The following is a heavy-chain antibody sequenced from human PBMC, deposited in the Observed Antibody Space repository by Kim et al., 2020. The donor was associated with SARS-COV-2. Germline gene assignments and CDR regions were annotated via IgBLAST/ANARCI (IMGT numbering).Heavy chain of an antibody. CDR2: ISGSGGST. V-gene: IGHV3-23*01. Sequence: GGSLRLSCAASGFTFSSYAMSWVRQAPGKGLEWVSAISGSGGSTYYADSVKGRFTISRDNSKNTLYLQMNSLRAEDTAVYYCAKDAIYYYGSGEIQDYYGMDVWGQGTTVTVSS. D-gene: IGHD3-10*01. CDR1: GFTFSSYA. J-gene: IGHJ6*02. CDR3: AKDAIYYYGSGEIQDYYGMDV.